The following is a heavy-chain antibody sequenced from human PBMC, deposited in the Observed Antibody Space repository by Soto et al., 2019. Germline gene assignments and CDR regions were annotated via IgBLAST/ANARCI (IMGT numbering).Heavy chain of an antibody. CDR3: TTGGADYYDSSGYRYCFDY. J-gene: IGHJ4*02. CDR2: IKSKTDGGTT. CDR1: GFTFSNAW. D-gene: IGHD3-22*01. V-gene: IGHV3-15*07. Sequence: GGSLRLSCAASGFTFSNAWMNWVRQAPGKGLEWVGRIKSKTDGGTTDYAAPVKGRFTISRDDSKNTLYLQMNSLKTEDTAVYYCTTGGADYYDSSGYRYCFDYWGQGTLVTVSS.